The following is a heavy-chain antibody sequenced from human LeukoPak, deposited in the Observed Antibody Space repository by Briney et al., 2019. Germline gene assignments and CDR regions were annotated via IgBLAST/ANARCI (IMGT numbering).Heavy chain of an antibody. CDR2: ITSTSSYI. Sequence: VGSLRLSCAASGFTFSNYNMNWVRQAPGKGLEWVSSITSTSSYIYYADSLKGRFTISRDNAKHSLYLQINSLRAEDTAVYYCARDKSLVAMTCFDYWGQGTLVTVSS. V-gene: IGHV3-21*01. CDR1: GFTFSNYN. D-gene: IGHD2-2*01. J-gene: IGHJ4*02. CDR3: ARDKSLVAMTCFDY.